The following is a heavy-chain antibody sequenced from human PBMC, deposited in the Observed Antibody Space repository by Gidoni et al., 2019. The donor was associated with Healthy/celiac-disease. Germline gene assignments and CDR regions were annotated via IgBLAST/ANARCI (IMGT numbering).Heavy chain of an antibody. CDR1: GFPFRSYA. CDR2: ISGSGGRT. V-gene: IGHV3-23*01. J-gene: IGHJ3*02. CDR3: AKDRGYRTDAFDI. D-gene: IGHD5-18*01. Sequence: EVQLLESGCGLVQPGGSLRLSCASSGFPFRSYAMSWVRQAPGKGLGWVAAISGSGGRTYYADSVKGRFTISRDNSKNTLYLQMNSLRAEDTAVYYCAKDRGYRTDAFDIWGQGTMVTVSS.